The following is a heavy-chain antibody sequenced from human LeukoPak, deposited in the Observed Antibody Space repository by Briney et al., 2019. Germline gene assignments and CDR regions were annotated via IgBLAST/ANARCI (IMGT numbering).Heavy chain of an antibody. CDR3: ARAGSGSGWYFDY. Sequence: GASVTVSLTASGYGFAIIGITWVRRAPGQGLEWMGWISPYNGNTRYAQKFQGRVAMTTDTSTTTAYMELRGLRFNDTAVYYCARAGSGSGWYFDYWGQGTLVTVSS. CDR2: ISPYNGNT. D-gene: IGHD6-19*01. J-gene: IGHJ4*02. V-gene: IGHV1-18*01. CDR1: GYGFAIIG.